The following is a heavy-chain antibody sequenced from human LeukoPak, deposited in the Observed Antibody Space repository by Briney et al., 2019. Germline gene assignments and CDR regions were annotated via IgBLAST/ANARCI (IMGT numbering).Heavy chain of an antibody. CDR2: IWYDGSNK. CDR3: TRGGGGSFPHY. CDR1: GFSFSSYG. Sequence: GGSLRLSCAASGFSFSSYGMHWVRQAPGKGLEWVAVIWYDGSNKYYADSVKGRFTISRDNSKNTLYLQMNSLRAEDTAVYYCTRGGGGSFPHYWGQGTLVTVSS. D-gene: IGHD2-21*01. V-gene: IGHV3-33*01. J-gene: IGHJ4*02.